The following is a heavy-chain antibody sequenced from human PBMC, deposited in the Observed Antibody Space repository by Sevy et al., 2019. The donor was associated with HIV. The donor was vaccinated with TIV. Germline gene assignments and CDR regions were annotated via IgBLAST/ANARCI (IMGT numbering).Heavy chain of an antibody. J-gene: IGHJ4*02. CDR1: GFAFYDYS. V-gene: IGHV3-23*01. CDR3: AREGCARPHDY. CDR2: LSFGCGKI. D-gene: IGHD2-2*02. Sequence: GGSLRLSCAASGFAFYDYSMSWIRQAPGKGLEWVTTLSFGCGKINYADSVKGRFTISRDNSKNSFYLQMDNLRVEDTALYYCAREGCARPHDYWGQGTRVTVSS.